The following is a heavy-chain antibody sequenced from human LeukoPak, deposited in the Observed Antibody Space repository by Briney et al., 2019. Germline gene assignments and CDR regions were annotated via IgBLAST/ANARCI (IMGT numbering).Heavy chain of an antibody. V-gene: IGHV3-20*04. CDR3: ARGRGDIVATFLDY. J-gene: IGHJ4*02. CDR2: INWNGGST. CDR1: GFTFDDYA. D-gene: IGHD5-12*01. Sequence: GGSLRLSCAASGFTFDDYAMHWVRQAPGKGLEWVSGINWNGGSTGYADSVKGRFTISRDNAKNSLYLQMNSLRAEDTALYYCARGRGDIVATFLDYWGQGTLVTVSS.